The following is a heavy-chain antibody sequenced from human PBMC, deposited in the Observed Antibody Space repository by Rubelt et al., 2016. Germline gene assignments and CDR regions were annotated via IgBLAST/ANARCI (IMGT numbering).Heavy chain of an antibody. CDR3: ARHKQYYYDSSGTDACDI. D-gene: IGHD3-22*01. CDR1: CGSISSYY. CDR2: IYYSGST. Sequence: QVQLQESGPGLVKPSETLSLTCTVSCGSISSYYWSWIRQPPGKGLEWIGYIYYSGSTNYNPSLKSRVTISVDTSKNQFSLKLSSVTAADTAVYYCARHKQYYYDSSGTDACDIWGQGTMVTVSS. V-gene: IGHV4-59*08. J-gene: IGHJ3*02.